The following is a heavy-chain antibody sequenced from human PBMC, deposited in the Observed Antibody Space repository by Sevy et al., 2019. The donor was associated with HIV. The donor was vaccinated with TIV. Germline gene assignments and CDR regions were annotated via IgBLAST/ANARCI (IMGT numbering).Heavy chain of an antibody. CDR2: INDIGIT. J-gene: IGHJ5*02. CDR1: GGSFSGYY. V-gene: IGHV4-34*01. D-gene: IGHD2-2*01. CDR3: ARSPPVVVVPGAPSWFDP. Sequence: SETLSLTCAVHGGSFSGYYWSWIRESPGKGLEWIGEINDIGITNYNPSLKSRVTISVDTSKKEFSLRLSSVTAADTAVYYCARSPPVVVVPGAPSWFDPWGQGTLVTVSS.